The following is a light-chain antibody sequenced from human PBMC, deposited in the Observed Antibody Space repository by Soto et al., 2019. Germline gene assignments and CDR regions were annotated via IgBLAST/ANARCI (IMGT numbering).Light chain of an antibody. CDR1: SSNIGSNT. CDR2: SNN. CDR3: AAWDDSLNGFVV. J-gene: IGLJ2*01. Sequence: QSVLTQPPSASGTPGQRVTISCSGTSSNIGSNTVHWYQQLQGTAPKLLINSNNQRPSGVPDRFSGSKSGTSASLAISGLQSEDEADYYCAAWDDSLNGFVVFGGGTKLTVL. V-gene: IGLV1-44*01.